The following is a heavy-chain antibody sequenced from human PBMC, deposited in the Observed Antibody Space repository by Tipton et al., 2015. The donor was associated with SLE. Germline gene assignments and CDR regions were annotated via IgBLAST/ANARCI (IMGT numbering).Heavy chain of an antibody. Sequence: GSLRLSCEASGVTFGTYWMDWVRQAPGKGLEWVANIKQDGSEVSYVDSVRGRFTISRDNVKNSMYLQMNSLRAEDTAVYYCARDAFGVGSHWGQGTLVTVSS. CDR1: GVTFGTYW. D-gene: IGHD3-3*01. V-gene: IGHV3-7*01. CDR2: IKQDGSEV. CDR3: ARDAFGVGSH. J-gene: IGHJ4*02.